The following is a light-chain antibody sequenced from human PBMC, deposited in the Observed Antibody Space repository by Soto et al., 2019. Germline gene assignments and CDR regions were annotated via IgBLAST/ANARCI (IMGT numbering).Light chain of an antibody. CDR2: DVS. Sequence: QSALTQPASVSGSPGQSIAISCTGTSSDVGAYNYVSWYQQHPGKAPKIMIYDVSHRPSGASDRFSGSKSGNTASLTISGLQPEDEADYYCTSYTSSSTYVFGTGTKLTVL. V-gene: IGLV2-14*01. CDR1: SSDVGAYNY. J-gene: IGLJ1*01. CDR3: TSYTSSSTYV.